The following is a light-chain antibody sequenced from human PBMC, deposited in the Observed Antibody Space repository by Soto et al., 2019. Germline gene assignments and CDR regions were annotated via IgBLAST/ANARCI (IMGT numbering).Light chain of an antibody. J-gene: IGKJ2*01. CDR3: QQRSNWPPDT. Sequence: EIVLTQSPATLSLSPGERATLSCRASQSVSSYLAWYQQKPGQAPRLLIYDASNRATGIPARFSGSGSGTDFTLFISSLEPEDFAVYYCQQRSNWPPDTFGQGTKLEIK. CDR1: QSVSSY. V-gene: IGKV3-11*01. CDR2: DAS.